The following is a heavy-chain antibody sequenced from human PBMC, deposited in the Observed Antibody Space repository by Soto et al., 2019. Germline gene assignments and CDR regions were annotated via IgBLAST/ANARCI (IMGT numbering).Heavy chain of an antibody. Sequence: GGSLRLSCAASEFAFSNYAMSWVRQAPGKGLEWVLGISGSGGSTFHADSVKGRFTISRDNSKNTLYLQMNSLRAEDTAVYYCAKSTAAAGPIGPWGQGTRVTVSS. CDR3: AKSTAAAGPIGP. V-gene: IGHV3-23*01. D-gene: IGHD6-13*01. J-gene: IGHJ5*02. CDR2: ISGSGGST. CDR1: EFAFSNYA.